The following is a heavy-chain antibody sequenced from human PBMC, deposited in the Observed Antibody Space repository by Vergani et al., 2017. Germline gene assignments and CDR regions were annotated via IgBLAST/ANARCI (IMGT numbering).Heavy chain of an antibody. CDR1: GYTFSDYF. D-gene: IGHD2-2*01. CDR3: ARDPDIVVVPAAPYYYYYYGMDV. Sequence: QVQVVQSGAEVKKPGASVKVSCQASGYTFSDYFIHWVRQAPGQGLEWMGWISAYNGNTNYAQKLQGRVTMTTDTSTSTAYMELRSLRSDDTAVYYCARDPDIVVVPAAPYYYYYYGMDVWGQGP. V-gene: IGHV1-18*04. J-gene: IGHJ6*02. CDR2: ISAYNGNT.